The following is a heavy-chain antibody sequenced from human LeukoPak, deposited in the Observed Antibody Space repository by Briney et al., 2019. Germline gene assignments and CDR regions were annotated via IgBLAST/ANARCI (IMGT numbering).Heavy chain of an antibody. J-gene: IGHJ4*02. V-gene: IGHV3-74*01. CDR2: INSDGSST. Sequence: GGSLRLSCAASGFTFSSYWMHWVRQAPGKGLVWVSRINSDGSSTSYADSVKGRFTISRDNAKNTLYLQMNSLRAEDTAVYYCAKDAQQWLVLGPFDYWGQGTLVTVSS. CDR3: AKDAQQWLVLGPFDY. CDR1: GFTFSSYW. D-gene: IGHD6-19*01.